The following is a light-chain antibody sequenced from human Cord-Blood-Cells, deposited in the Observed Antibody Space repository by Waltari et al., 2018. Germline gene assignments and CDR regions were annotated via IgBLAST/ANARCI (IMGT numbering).Light chain of an antibody. CDR1: HSISSW. V-gene: IGKV1-5*01. J-gene: IGKJ2*01. Sequence: DIQMPQSPSTLSASVGDRVTITCRATHSISSWLDWYSQNPGNAPKLLIYDASSLESGVPSRFSGSGSGTEFTLTISSLQPDDFATYYCQQYNSYLTFGQGTKLEIK. CDR2: DAS. CDR3: QQYNSYLT.